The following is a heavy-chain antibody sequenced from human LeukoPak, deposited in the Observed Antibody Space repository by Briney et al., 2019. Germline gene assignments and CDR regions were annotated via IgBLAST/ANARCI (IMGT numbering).Heavy chain of an antibody. V-gene: IGHV3-7*04. CDR1: GFPFSSYW. CDR3: TRVGYIDEGIDY. CDR2: IKQDGSKK. J-gene: IGHJ4*02. Sequence: GGSLRLSCVASGFPFSSYWMTWVRQAPGKGLEWVANIKQDGSKKSYVDSVKGRFTISRDNAKNSLYLQMNSLRAEDTAIYYCTRVGYIDEGIDYWGEGTLVTVSS. D-gene: IGHD5-24*01.